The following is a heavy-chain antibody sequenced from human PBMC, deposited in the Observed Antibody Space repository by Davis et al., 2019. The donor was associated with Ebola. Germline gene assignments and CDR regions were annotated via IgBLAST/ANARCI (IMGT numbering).Heavy chain of an antibody. D-gene: IGHD3-9*01. J-gene: IGHJ3*02. CDR3: ARLGAISFIDT. V-gene: IGHV5-51*01. CDR2: IYPGDSDP. CDR1: GYSFTSYY. Sequence: GGSLRLSCRGSGYSFTSYYIAWVRQMPGKGLEWMGIIYPGDSDPRYSPSFQGQVTISADKSVTTAYLQWSSLKASDTAIYYCARLGAISFIDTWGQGTMVTVSS.